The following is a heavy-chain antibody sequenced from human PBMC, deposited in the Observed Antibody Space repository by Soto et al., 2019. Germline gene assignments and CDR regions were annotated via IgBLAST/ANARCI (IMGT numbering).Heavy chain of an antibody. CDR1: GYTFTSYA. Sequence: QVQLVQSGAEVKKPGASVKVSCKASGYTFTSYAMHWVRQAPGQRLEWMGWINAGNGNTKYSQKFQGRVTITRDTAATADYRELSSRRYDETAVYYCARDQSERYEDYYYYYMAVWGKGTTVTVSS. J-gene: IGHJ6*03. V-gene: IGHV1-3*01. CDR2: INAGNGNT. CDR3: ARDQSERYEDYYYYYMAV. D-gene: IGHD1-1*01.